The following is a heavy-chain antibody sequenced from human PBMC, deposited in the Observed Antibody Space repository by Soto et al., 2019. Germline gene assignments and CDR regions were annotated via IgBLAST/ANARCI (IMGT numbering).Heavy chain of an antibody. Sequence: GGSLRLSCVVSGFIFGSFAMQWVRQAPGKGLEWVSGISGGGGGTYYADSVKGRFIISRDNSKNTVYLQMNSLRAEDTAFYYCASPRLSSDGTTPIDYWGQGTLVTVSS. D-gene: IGHD1-1*01. CDR1: GFIFGSFA. CDR3: ASPRLSSDGTTPIDY. V-gene: IGHV3-23*01. CDR2: ISGGGGGT. J-gene: IGHJ4*02.